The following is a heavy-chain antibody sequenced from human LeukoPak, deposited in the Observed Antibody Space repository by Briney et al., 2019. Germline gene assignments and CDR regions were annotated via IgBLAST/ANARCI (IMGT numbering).Heavy chain of an antibody. CDR3: ARGIIGYYFDY. V-gene: IGHV1-18*01. CDR2: ISAYGNT. CDR1: GYTFTIYG. Sequence: ASAKVSCKTSGYTFTIYGISWVRQAPGQGLEWMGLISAYGNTNYAQNLQGRVTMTTDTSTSTAYMELRSLRSDDTAVYYCARGIIGYYFDYWGQGTLVTVSS. D-gene: IGHD2-15*01. J-gene: IGHJ4*02.